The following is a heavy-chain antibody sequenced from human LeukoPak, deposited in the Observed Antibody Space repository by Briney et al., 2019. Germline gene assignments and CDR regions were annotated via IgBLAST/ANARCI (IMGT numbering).Heavy chain of an antibody. CDR1: GFTFSSYW. CDR3: ARVFRDYGDFTPDY. D-gene: IGHD4-17*01. CDR2: INTDGSST. J-gene: IGHJ4*02. V-gene: IGHV3-74*01. Sequence: GGFLRLSCAASGFTFSSYWMHWVRQAPGKGLVWVSRINTDGSSTSYADSVKGRFTISRDNAKNTLYLRAEDTAVYYCARVFRDYGDFTPDYWGQGTLVTVSS.